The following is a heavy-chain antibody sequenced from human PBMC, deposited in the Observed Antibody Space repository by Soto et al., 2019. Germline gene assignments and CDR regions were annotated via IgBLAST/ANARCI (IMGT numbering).Heavy chain of an antibody. J-gene: IGHJ4*02. CDR2: IYYSGST. V-gene: IGHV4-59*01. CDR1: GGSISSYY. D-gene: IGHD2-21*02. Sequence: PSETLSLTCTVSGGSISSYYWSWIRQPPGKGLEWIGYIYYSGSTNYNPSLKSRVTISVDTSKNQFSLKLSSVTAADTAVYYCARAAYCGGDCYSTPFDYWGQGTRVTVPQ. CDR3: ARAAYCGGDCYSTPFDY.